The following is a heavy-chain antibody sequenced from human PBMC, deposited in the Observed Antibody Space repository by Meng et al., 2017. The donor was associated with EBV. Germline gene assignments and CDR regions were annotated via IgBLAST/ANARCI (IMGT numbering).Heavy chain of an antibody. CDR3: VRDCWLRIGECV. CDR1: EDNFNNFG. CDR2: ITPVFGIA. V-gene: IGHV1-69*17. J-gene: IGHJ4*02. Sequence: QGRLLHAGGGVKKPGSSVKVSWKGAEDNFNNFGISWVRQAPGQGLEWMGDITPVFGIANYAECFQGRVTISADTSTTTDYMDLSSLRSDAAAVYYGVRDCWLRIGECVWGQGTLVTVSS. D-gene: IGHD5-12*01.